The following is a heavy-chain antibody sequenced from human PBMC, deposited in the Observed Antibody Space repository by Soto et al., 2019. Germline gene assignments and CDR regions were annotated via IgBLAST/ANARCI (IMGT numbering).Heavy chain of an antibody. CDR1: GFSFSSHW. CDR3: ARYSYSSGPQDT. D-gene: IGHD6-19*01. V-gene: IGHV3-7*03. J-gene: IGHJ5*02. Sequence: PGVSLRLSCAASGFSFSSHWMSWVRQAPGKGLEWVANIKQDGNDKRYVDSVKGRFTISRDNAKSSLYLQMNSLRAEDTAVYYCARYSYSSGPQDTGDQGTLVTVSS. CDR2: IKQDGNDK.